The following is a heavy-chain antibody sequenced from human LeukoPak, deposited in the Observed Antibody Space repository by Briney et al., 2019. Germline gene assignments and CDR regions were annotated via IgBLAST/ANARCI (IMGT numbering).Heavy chain of an antibody. D-gene: IGHD1-14*01. CDR1: GVSISSGGYY. V-gene: IGHV4-31*03. CDR3: ARAAEPVPAYYYYGMGV. Sequence: SETLSLTCTVSGVSISSGGYYWRWIRQHPGKSLEWIGYIYYSGSTYYNPSLNSRITISVDTSKNQFSLKLSSVTAADTAVYYCARAAEPVPAYYYYGMGVWGQGTTVTVSS. J-gene: IGHJ6*02. CDR2: IYYSGST.